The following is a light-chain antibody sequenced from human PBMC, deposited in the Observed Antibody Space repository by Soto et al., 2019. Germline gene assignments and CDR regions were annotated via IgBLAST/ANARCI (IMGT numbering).Light chain of an antibody. V-gene: IGKV4-1*01. Sequence: DIVMTQSPDSLAVSLSERATINCKSSETILYTPNNNNYLAWFQKKPGQPPRLLIYWASTRQSGVPDRFSGSGSGTEFTLTISSLRAEDVAVYYCQQYYNTFPTFGQGTKVEIK. CDR3: QQYYNTFPT. J-gene: IGKJ1*01. CDR2: WAS. CDR1: ETILYTPNNNNY.